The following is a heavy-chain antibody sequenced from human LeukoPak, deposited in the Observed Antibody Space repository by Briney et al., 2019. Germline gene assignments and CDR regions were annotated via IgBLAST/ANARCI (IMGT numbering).Heavy chain of an antibody. CDR1: GFTFSSYG. D-gene: IGHD3-16*01. Sequence: GGSQRLSCAASGFTFSSYGMHWVRQAPGKGLEWVAVISYDGSNKYYADSVKGRFTISRDNSKNTLYLQMNSLRAEDTAVYYCAKDTLGVSDWGQGTLVTVSS. CDR3: AKDTLGVSD. V-gene: IGHV3-30*18. J-gene: IGHJ1*01. CDR2: ISYDGSNK.